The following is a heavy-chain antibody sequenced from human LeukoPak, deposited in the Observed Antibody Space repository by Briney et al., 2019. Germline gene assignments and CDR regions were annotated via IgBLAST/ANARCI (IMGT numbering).Heavy chain of an antibody. CDR3: TRVRELLYYYYGMDV. CDR2: IRSKAYGGTT. CDR1: GFTFGDYA. J-gene: IGHJ6*02. Sequence: GRSLRLPCTASGFTFGDYAMSWVRQAPGKGLEWVGFIRSKAYGGTTEYAASVKGRFTISRDDSKSIAYLQMNSLKTEDTAVYYCTRVRELLYYYYGMDVWGQGTTVTVSS. D-gene: IGHD1-26*01. V-gene: IGHV3-49*04.